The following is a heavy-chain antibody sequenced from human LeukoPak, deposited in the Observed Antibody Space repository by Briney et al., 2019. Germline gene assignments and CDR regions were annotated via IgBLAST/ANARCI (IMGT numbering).Heavy chain of an antibody. Sequence: GASVKVSCKASGGTFSSYAISWVRQAPGQGLEWMGGIIPIFGTANYAQKFQGRVTITTDESTSTAYMELSSLRSEDTAAYYCARPSYDFWSGYFDYWGQGTLVTVSS. CDR1: GGTFSSYA. J-gene: IGHJ4*02. CDR2: IIPIFGTA. D-gene: IGHD3-3*01. V-gene: IGHV1-69*05. CDR3: ARPSYDFWSGYFDY.